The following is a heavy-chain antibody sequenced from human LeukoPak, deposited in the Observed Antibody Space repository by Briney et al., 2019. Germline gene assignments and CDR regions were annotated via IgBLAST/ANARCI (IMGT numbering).Heavy chain of an antibody. CDR2: INTSGGST. CDR3: ARDETNREIRFLVVI. J-gene: IGHJ4*02. D-gene: IGHD3-22*01. Sequence: ASVKVSCTASGYTFTSYYMHWVRQAPGQGLEWMGIINTSGGSTSYAQKSQGRVTMTRDTSTSTVYMELSSLRSEETAVYYCARDETNREIRFLVVIWGQGTLVTVSS. V-gene: IGHV1-46*01. CDR1: GYTFTSYY.